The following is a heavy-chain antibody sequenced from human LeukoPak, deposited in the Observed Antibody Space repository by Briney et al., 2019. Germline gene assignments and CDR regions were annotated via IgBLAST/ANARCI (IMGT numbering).Heavy chain of an antibody. CDR2: ISSSSDYI. CDR3: VRDSGSSWREGLNY. Sequence: PGGSLRLSCAASTFTFSSDSMNWVRRAPGKGLEWVSSISSSSDYIYYADSVKGRFTIFRDNAKNSLYLQMNSLRVEDSAIYYCVRDSGSSWREGLNYWGQGTLVTVSS. V-gene: IGHV3-21*01. J-gene: IGHJ4*02. CDR1: TFTFSSDS. D-gene: IGHD6-13*01.